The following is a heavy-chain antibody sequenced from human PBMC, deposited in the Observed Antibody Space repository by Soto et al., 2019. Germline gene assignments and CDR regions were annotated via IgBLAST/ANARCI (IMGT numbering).Heavy chain of an antibody. V-gene: IGHV3-15*07. CDR2: VKSKNDGGTT. CDR1: GFTFSNAW. CDR3: TTASYFPPIIVRFAY. J-gene: IGHJ4*01. Sequence: GGSLRLSCAASGFTFSNAWINWVLQAPWKGLEWVGRVKSKNDGGTTDFAAPVKGRFAISRDDSKNMVYLEMNNLQTEDTAIYYCTTASYFPPIIVRFAYWGHGPLVPVSA. D-gene: IGHD3-16*01.